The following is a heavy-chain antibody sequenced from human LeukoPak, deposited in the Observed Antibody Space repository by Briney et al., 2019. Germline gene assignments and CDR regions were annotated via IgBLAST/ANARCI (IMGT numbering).Heavy chain of an antibody. J-gene: IGHJ4*02. CDR3: AKDPRASGGPYFDY. D-gene: IGHD3-16*01. CDR1: GFTFSSYA. Sequence: GSLRLSCAASGFTFSSYAMMWVRQAPGKGPEWVSGIRGSGGSTYYADSVKGRFTVSRDNSKNTLYLQMNSLRADDTAIYYCAKDPRASGGPYFDYWGQGTLVTVSP. CDR2: IRGSGGST. V-gene: IGHV3-23*01.